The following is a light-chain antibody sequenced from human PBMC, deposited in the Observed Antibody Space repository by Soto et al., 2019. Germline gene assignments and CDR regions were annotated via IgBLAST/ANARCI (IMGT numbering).Light chain of an antibody. J-gene: IGKJ4*01. CDR2: DAS. Sequence: EIVLTQSPVTLSLSPGERATLSCRASQSVSSYLAWYQQKPGQAPRLLIYDASNRATGIPARFSGSGSGTDFTLTISSLEPEDFAVYYCQQRGKWPELTFGGGTKVDIK. V-gene: IGKV3-11*01. CDR1: QSVSSY. CDR3: QQRGKWPELT.